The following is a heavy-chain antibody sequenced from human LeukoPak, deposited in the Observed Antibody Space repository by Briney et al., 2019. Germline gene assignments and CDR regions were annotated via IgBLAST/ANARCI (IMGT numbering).Heavy chain of an antibody. CDR3: ARRPGYSSSIWYDY. CDR1: GENLSNYL. CDR2: VIPVLGKS. Sequence: ASVKVSCKSSGENLSNYLITWVRQAPGQGLEWMGHVIPVLGKSNYAQKFQGRITITADESTNTAYMELRSLRSEDTAVYYCARRPGYSSSIWYDYWGQGTLVTVSS. D-gene: IGHD6-13*01. V-gene: IGHV1-69*10. J-gene: IGHJ4*02.